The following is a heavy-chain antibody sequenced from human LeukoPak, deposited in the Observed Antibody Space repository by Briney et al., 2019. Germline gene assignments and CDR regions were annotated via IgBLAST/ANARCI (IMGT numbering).Heavy chain of an antibody. J-gene: IGHJ4*02. Sequence: SSQTLSLTCTVSGGSIRSGDYYWNWIRQPPGKGLEWIGCIYYSGSTYYSPSLKSRLTMSLDTSRNQFSLKLSSVTAADTAVYYCARGGIYPLWVWGQATSVTVSS. CDR2: IYYSGST. CDR3: ARGGIYPLWV. CDR1: GGSIRSGDYY. V-gene: IGHV4-30-4*01. D-gene: IGHD1-26*01.